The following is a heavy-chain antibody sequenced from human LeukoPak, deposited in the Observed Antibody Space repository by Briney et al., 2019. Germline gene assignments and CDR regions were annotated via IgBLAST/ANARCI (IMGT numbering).Heavy chain of an antibody. CDR1: GGTVSSYA. Sequence: SVELSCKASGGTVSSYAISWVRQSSGQGLEWIVAITRNFGTANYAQEFQGRGTMTADKSTSTAYMELSSLRSEDTAVYYCARDLRRIAAAGRRENWFDPWGQGTLVTVSS. D-gene: IGHD6-13*01. V-gene: IGHV1-69*06. CDR2: ITRNFGTA. J-gene: IGHJ5*02. CDR3: ARDLRRIAAAGRRENWFDP.